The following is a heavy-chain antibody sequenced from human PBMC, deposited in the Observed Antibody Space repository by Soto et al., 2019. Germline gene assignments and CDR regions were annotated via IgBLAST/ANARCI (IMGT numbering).Heavy chain of an antibody. J-gene: IGHJ4*02. D-gene: IGHD3-3*02. CDR3: AKAPSDLTALLETHHFDS. CDR2: ISGTGGST. V-gene: IGHV3-23*01. CDR1: GFTFSSFA. Sequence: GGSLRLSCAASGFTFSSFAMSWVRQAPGKGLEWVSDISGTGGSTHYADSVKGRFTISRDNFRNTLYVQMNSLRADDTAVYYCAKAPSDLTALLETHHFDSWGQGTLVTVSS.